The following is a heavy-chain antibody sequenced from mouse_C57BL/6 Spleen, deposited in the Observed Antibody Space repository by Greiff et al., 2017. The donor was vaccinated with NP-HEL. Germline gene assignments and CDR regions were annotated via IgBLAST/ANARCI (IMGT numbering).Heavy chain of an antibody. CDR2: INPGSGGT. Sequence: VQLQQSGAELVRPGTSVKVSCKASGYAFTNYLIEWVKQRPGQGLEWIGVINPGSGGTNYNEKFKGKATLTADKSSSTAYMQLSSLTSEDSAVYFCARRAYSNYDAWFAYWGQGTLVTVSA. CDR3: ARRAYSNYDAWFAY. CDR1: GYAFTNYL. V-gene: IGHV1-54*01. D-gene: IGHD2-5*01. J-gene: IGHJ3*01.